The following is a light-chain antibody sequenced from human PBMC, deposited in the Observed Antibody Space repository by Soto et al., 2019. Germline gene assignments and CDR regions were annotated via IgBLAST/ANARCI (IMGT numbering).Light chain of an antibody. CDR2: GNS. CDR1: SSNIGAHYD. V-gene: IGLV1-40*01. CDR3: QSYENSLSVYV. J-gene: IGLJ1*01. Sequence: QSLLTQPPSGSGAPGQRVTISCTGSSSNIGAHYDVHWYQQLPGTAPKLLIYGNSNRPSGVPDRFSGSKSGTSASLAITGLQAEDEADYYCQSYENSLSVYVFGPRTKVTVL.